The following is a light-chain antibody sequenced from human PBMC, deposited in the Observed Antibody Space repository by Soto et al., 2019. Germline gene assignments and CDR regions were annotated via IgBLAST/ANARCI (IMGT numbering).Light chain of an antibody. Sequence: EIALTQSPAALPLSLRERPTLSCRRSQSVSSYLAWSQQQPGQAPRLLIYDASTRATGIPARCSGSGSGTDVTLTISSLEPEDFAVYYCQQRSNWPLTFGGGTKVDIK. CDR1: QSVSSY. V-gene: IGKV3-11*01. CDR2: DAS. CDR3: QQRSNWPLT. J-gene: IGKJ4*01.